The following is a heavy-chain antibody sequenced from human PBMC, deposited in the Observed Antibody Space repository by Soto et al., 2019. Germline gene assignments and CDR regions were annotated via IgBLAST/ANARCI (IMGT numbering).Heavy chain of an antibody. D-gene: IGHD4-17*01. CDR2: IYHSGST. Sequence: SETLSLTCAVSGGSISSSNWWSWVRQPPGKGLEWIGEIYHSGSTNYNPSLKSRVTISVDKSKNQFSLKLSSVTAADTAVYYCARDTADYGDYVGLAPWGQGTLVTVSS. J-gene: IGHJ5*02. CDR3: ARDTADYGDYVGLAP. V-gene: IGHV4-4*02. CDR1: GGSISSSNW.